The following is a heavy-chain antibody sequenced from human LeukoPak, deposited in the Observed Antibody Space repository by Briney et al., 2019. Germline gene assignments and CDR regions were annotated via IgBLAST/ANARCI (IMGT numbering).Heavy chain of an antibody. V-gene: IGHV4-59*01. CDR2: IYNSGST. J-gene: IGHJ3*02. D-gene: IGHD3-22*01. CDR1: GGSISNYY. Sequence: PSETLSLTCTVSGGSISNYYWSWIRQPPGKGLEWIAYIYNSGSTNSNPSLKRRVTISVDTSKNQFSLRLSSVTAADTAVYYCARIYYDSGAYYWRAFHIWGQGTMVSVSS. CDR3: ARIYYDSGAYYWRAFHI.